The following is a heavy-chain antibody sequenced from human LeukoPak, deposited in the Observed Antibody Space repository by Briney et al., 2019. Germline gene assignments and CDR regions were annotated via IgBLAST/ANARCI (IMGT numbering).Heavy chain of an antibody. CDR1: GQTLTTYG. V-gene: IGHV1-18*01. J-gene: IGHJ4*02. CDR3: ARGWELHD. D-gene: IGHD1-26*01. Sequence: GASVTVSCRAPGQTLTTYGISWVRQAPGQGLEWMGWISASNGNTKYSHKVQGRVAMTTDTSTNTAFLELRSLSCDDTAVYYCARGWELHDWGQGTLVTVSS. CDR2: ISASNGNT.